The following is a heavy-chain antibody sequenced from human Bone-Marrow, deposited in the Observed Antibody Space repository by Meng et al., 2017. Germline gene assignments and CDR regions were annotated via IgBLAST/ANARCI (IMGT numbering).Heavy chain of an antibody. CDR2: ITNSGSA. D-gene: IGHD3-16*02. J-gene: IGHJ6*02. CDR1: GGTFSNYY. Sequence: SETLSLTCAVDGGTFSNYYWTWIRQSPGRGLEWIGEITNSGSATYNPSLRSRVTISVDTSKNQFSLKVNSVTAADTAVYYCARGRRYEYYYAMDVWGQGTTVTVSS. V-gene: IGHV4-34*01. CDR3: ARGRRYEYYYAMDV.